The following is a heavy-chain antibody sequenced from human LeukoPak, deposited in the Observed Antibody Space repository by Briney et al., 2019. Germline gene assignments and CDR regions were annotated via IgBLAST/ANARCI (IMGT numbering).Heavy chain of an antibody. CDR3: ARDRKSGYDRSFDY. V-gene: IGHV1-2*02. D-gene: IGHD5-12*01. CDR1: GYTFTGYY. CDR2: INPNSGGT. Sequence: GASVKVSCKASGYTFTGYYMHLVRQAPGQGLEWMGWINPNSGGTNYAQKFQGRVTMTRDTSISTAYMELSRLRSDDTAVYYCARDRKSGYDRSFDYWGQGTLVTVSS. J-gene: IGHJ4*02.